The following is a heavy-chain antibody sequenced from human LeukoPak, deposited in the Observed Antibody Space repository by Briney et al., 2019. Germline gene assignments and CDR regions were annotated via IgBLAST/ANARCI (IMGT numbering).Heavy chain of an antibody. CDR2: INHSGST. J-gene: IGHJ6*03. D-gene: IGHD3-22*01. CDR1: GGSFSGYY. CDR3: ARDRFDDSNGYYYHSYYYMNV. Sequence: PSETLSLTCAVYGGSFSGYYWSWIRQPPGKGLEWIGEINHSGSTNYNPSLKSRVTISVDTSKNQFSLKLSSVTAADTAVYYCARDRFDDSNGYYYHSYYYMNVWGKGTTVTVSS. V-gene: IGHV4-34*01.